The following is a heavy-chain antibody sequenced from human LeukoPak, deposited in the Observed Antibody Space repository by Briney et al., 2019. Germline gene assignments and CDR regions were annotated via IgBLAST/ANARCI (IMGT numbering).Heavy chain of an antibody. V-gene: IGHV1-69*04. CDR3: ARVSGYSGYPFDY. J-gene: IGHJ4*02. CDR1: GGTFSSYA. CDR2: IIPILGIA. D-gene: IGHD5-12*01. Sequence: ASVKVSCKASGGTFSSYAISWVRQAPGQGLEWMGRIIPILGIANYAQKFQGRVTITADKSTSTAYMELSSLRSEDMAVYYCARVSGYSGYPFDYWGQGTLVTVSS.